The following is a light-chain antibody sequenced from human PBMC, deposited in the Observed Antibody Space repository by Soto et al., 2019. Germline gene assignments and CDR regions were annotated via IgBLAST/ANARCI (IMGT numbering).Light chain of an antibody. Sequence: IQLTQSPSSLSASVGYRVTITCRTSQGISSYLAWYQQKPWKAPKLLIYAASTLQSGVPSMFSGSGSGTDFTLTISSLQPEDFATYYCQQLNSYTLTFGGGTKVDI. CDR3: QQLNSYTLT. V-gene: IGKV1-9*01. J-gene: IGKJ4*01. CDR2: AAS. CDR1: QGISSY.